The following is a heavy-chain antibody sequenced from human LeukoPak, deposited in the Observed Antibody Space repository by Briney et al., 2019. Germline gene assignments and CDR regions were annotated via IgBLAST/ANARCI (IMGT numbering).Heavy chain of an antibody. D-gene: IGHD2-2*01. CDR2: IYYSGST. CDR1: GGSISSYY. V-gene: IGHV4-59*01. J-gene: IGHJ4*02. Sequence: SETLSLTCTVSGGSISSYYWSWIRQPPGKGPEWIGYIYYSGSTNYNPSLKSRVTISVDTSKNQFSLKLSSVTAADTAVYYCATHCSSTSCYSTRFDYWGQGTLVTVSS. CDR3: ATHCSSTSCYSTRFDY.